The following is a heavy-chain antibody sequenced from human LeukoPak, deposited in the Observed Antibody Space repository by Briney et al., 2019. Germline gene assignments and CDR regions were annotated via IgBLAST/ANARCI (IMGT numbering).Heavy chain of an antibody. J-gene: IGHJ6*02. D-gene: IGHD2-2*01. V-gene: IGHV4-59*12. CDR3: ARDRSRLVPAAISATDYYYGMDV. CDR1: GGSISSYY. Sequence: SETLSLTCTVSGGSISSYYWSWIRQPPGKGLEWIGYIYYSGSTYYNPSLKSRVTISVDTSKNQFSLKLSSVTAADTAVYYCARDRSRLVPAAISATDYYYGMDVWGQGTTVTVSS. CDR2: IYYSGST.